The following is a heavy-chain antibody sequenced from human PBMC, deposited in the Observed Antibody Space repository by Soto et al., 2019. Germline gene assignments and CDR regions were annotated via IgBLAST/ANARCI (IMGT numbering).Heavy chain of an antibody. D-gene: IGHD3-10*01. CDR2: IGTAVDT. Sequence: GGSLRLSCAASGFTFSSYDMHWVRQATGNGLEWVSAIGTAVDTYYPGSVKGRFTISRANAKNSLYLQMNSLRAGDTAVYYCARGRCDYYGSGSYYSCWFDPWGQGTLVTVSS. CDR1: GFTFSSYD. V-gene: IGHV3-13*01. CDR3: ARGRCDYYGSGSYYSCWFDP. J-gene: IGHJ5*01.